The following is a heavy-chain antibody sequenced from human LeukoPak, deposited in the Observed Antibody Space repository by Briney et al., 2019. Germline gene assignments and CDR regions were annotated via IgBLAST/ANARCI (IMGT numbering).Heavy chain of an antibody. CDR2: INPSGGST. D-gene: IGHD3-22*01. Sequence: ASVKVSCKASGYTFTSYYMHWVRQAPGQGLEWMGIINPSGGSTSYAQKFQGRVTMTRDTSTSTVYMEPSSLRSEDTAVYYCARDPGYYDSSGIGFQHWGQGTLVTVSS. CDR3: ARDPGYYDSSGIGFQH. CDR1: GYTFTSYY. V-gene: IGHV1-46*01. J-gene: IGHJ1*01.